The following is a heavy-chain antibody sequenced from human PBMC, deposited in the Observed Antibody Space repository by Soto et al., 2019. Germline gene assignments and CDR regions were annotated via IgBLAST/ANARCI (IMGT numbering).Heavy chain of an antibody. CDR1: GGSFSGYY. CDR2: INHSGST. CDR3: ARGRGDYDFWSGYYNRWFDP. Sequence: SETLSLTCAVYGGSFSGYYWSWIRQPPGKGLEWIGEINHSGSTNYNPSLKSRVTISVDTSKNQFSLKLSSVTAADTAVYYCARGRGDYDFWSGYYNRWFDPWGQGTLVTVSS. D-gene: IGHD3-3*01. J-gene: IGHJ5*02. V-gene: IGHV4-34*01.